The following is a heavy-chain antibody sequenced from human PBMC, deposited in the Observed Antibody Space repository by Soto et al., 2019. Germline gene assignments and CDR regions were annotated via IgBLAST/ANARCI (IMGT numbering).Heavy chain of an antibody. V-gene: IGHV3-23*01. CDR2: ISGSGGST. CDR3: AKVPFVFWRGYYPPLYFAS. D-gene: IGHD3-3*01. Sequence: PGGSLRLSCAASGFTFSSYVMSWARQAPGKGLEWVSGISGSGGSTYYADSVKGRFTISRDNSKNTLYPQMNSLRAEDTAVYYCAKVPFVFWRGYYPPLYFASWGQGTRVTVSS. J-gene: IGHJ4*02. CDR1: GFTFSSYV.